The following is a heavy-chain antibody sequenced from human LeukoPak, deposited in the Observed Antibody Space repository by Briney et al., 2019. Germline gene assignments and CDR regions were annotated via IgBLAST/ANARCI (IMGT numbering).Heavy chain of an antibody. V-gene: IGHV3-48*03. D-gene: IGHD2-8*01. CDR2: ISSSGTI. CDR1: GFTFSSYE. CDR3: ARAGLTSDNAVFDI. J-gene: IGHJ3*02. Sequence: PGGSLRLSCAASGFTFSSYEMNWVRQAPGKGLEWVSHISSSGTIYYADSIKGRFTISRDNAKNSLYLQMNSLRAEDTAVYYCARAGLTSDNAVFDIWGQGTMVTVSS.